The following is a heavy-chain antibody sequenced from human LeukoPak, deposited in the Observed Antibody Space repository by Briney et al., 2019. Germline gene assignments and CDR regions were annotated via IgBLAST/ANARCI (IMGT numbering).Heavy chain of an antibody. D-gene: IGHD2-15*01. V-gene: IGHV4-30-4*01. Sequence: SETLSLTCTVSGGSISSGDYYWSWIRQPPGKGLEYIGYINFSGSTSYNPSLKGRLTISVVTSKNQFSLKLSSVTAADTAVYYCARAPVGYCSGGTCKRYFGYWGQGTLVTVSS. CDR2: INFSGST. CDR3: ARAPVGYCSGGTCKRYFGY. CDR1: GGSISSGDYY. J-gene: IGHJ4*02.